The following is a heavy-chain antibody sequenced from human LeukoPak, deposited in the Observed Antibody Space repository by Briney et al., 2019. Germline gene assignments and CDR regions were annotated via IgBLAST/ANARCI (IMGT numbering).Heavy chain of an antibody. CDR1: GYTFTSYG. D-gene: IGHD3-10*01. Sequence: GASVKVSCKASGYTFTSYGISWVRQAPGQGLEWMGWISAYNGKTNYAQKLQGRVTLTTDTSTSTAYMELRSLRSDDTAVYYCARSFWGVIKPYYFDYWGQGTLVTVSS. CDR3: ARSFWGVIKPYYFDY. V-gene: IGHV1-18*01. CDR2: ISAYNGKT. J-gene: IGHJ4*02.